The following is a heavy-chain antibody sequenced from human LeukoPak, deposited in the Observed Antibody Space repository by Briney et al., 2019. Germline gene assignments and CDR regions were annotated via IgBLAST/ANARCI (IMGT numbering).Heavy chain of an antibody. J-gene: IGHJ4*02. Sequence: SETLSLTCTVSGGSISNSYYYWGWIRQLPGKGLEWIGTVFYSGNTYYNPSLKGRVTISVDTSQNQFSLNLRSVTAADTGVYYCARDQNDYGDYSGFDYWGQGTLVTVSS. D-gene: IGHD4-17*01. CDR2: VFYSGNT. CDR3: ARDQNDYGDYSGFDY. CDR1: GGSISNSYYY. V-gene: IGHV4-39*02.